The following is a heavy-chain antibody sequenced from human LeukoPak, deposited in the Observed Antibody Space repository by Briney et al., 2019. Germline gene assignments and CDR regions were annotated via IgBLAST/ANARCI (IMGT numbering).Heavy chain of an antibody. Sequence: AGGSLRLSCEVSGLTFNSEAMHWVRQAPGKGPEWVAVIIHDGSRKYYADSVKGRFTISRDNSKNILYLEMNSLRPEDTSLYYCARLPKGFTMTVLDPDAADSLDYWGQGTQVTVSS. CDR2: IIHDGSRK. V-gene: IGHV3-30*04. J-gene: IGHJ4*02. D-gene: IGHD3-22*01. CDR3: ARLPKGFTMTVLDPDAADSLDY. CDR1: GLTFNSEA.